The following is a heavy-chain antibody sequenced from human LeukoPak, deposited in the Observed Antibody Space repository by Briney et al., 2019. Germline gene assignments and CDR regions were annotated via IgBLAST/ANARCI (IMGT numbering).Heavy chain of an antibody. J-gene: IGHJ4*02. CDR2: MNPNSGNT. CDR3: ARGPGAAAVDFDY. Sequence: ASVKVSXKASGYTFTSYDINWVRQATGQGLEWMGWMNPNSGNTGYAQKFQGRVTMTRNTCISTAYMELGSLRSEDTAVYYCARGPGAAAVDFDYWGQGTLVTVSS. V-gene: IGHV1-8*02. D-gene: IGHD6-13*01. CDR1: GYTFTSYD.